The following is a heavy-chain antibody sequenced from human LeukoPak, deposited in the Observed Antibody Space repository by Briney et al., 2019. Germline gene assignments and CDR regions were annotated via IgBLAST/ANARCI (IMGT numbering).Heavy chain of an antibody. J-gene: IGHJ4*02. CDR2: IYYSGST. D-gene: IGHD3-9*01. V-gene: IGHV4-39*07. Sequence: SETLSLTCTVSGGSISSSSYYWGWIRQPPGKGLEWIGSIYYSGSTYYNPSLKSRVTISVDTSKNQFSLKLSSVTAADTAVYYCARSPVSILTGPFPGYYFDYWGQGTLVTVSS. CDR3: ARSPVSILTGPFPGYYFDY. CDR1: GGSISSSSYY.